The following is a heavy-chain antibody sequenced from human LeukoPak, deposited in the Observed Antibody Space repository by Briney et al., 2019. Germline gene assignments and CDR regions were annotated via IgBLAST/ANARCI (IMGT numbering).Heavy chain of an antibody. V-gene: IGHV1-18*01. D-gene: IGHD3-22*01. CDR2: ISAYNGNT. J-gene: IGHJ4*02. CDR3: ARDHGYYDSSGYYYFDY. CDR1: GYTFTSYG. Sequence: ASVKVSCKASGYTFTSYGISWVRQAPGQGLEWMGWISAYNGNTNYAQKLQGRVTMTTDTYTSTAYMELRSLRSDDTAVYYCARDHGYYDSSGYYYFDYWGQGTLVTVSS.